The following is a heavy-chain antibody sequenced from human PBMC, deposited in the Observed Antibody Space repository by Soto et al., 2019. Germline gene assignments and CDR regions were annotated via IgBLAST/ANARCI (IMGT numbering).Heavy chain of an antibody. CDR1: GPTVGSNT. D-gene: IGHD3-10*01. CDR2: FYSGGST. J-gene: IGHJ3*02. CDR3: ARDRPGDEGDGFDI. Sequence: EVQLVETGGGLIQPGGPLRPPFAASGPTVGSNTMNWVAKPQGKGLDWVSVFYSGGSTHYAGSVKGRFIISRDNSKNTLYLQMNSLRVEDTAVYYCARDRPGDEGDGFDIWGHGTMVTVSS. V-gene: IGHV3-53*02.